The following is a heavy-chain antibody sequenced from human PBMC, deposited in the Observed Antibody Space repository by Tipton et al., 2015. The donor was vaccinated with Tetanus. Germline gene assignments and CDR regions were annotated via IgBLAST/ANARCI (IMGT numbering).Heavy chain of an antibody. Sequence: GLVKPSETLSLTCTVSAGPVRSGDYSWNWIRQPPGKGLEWLPYASSSWRTNSNYSLKSRITISQDTSKNQFSLRLTSVTAADTAVYYCAGANNEFPKKDAFDSWGQGSLVIVSS. CDR1: AGPVRSGDYS. CDR2: ASSSWRT. CDR3: AGANNEFPKKDAFDS. J-gene: IGHJ4*02. D-gene: IGHD1-1*01. V-gene: IGHV4-61*08.